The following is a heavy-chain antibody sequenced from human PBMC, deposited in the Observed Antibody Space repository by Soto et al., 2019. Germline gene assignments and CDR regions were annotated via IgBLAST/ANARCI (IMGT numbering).Heavy chain of an antibody. CDR1: GYTFTSYG. J-gene: IGHJ6*02. CDR3: ARDGIAVAGTYGMDV. V-gene: IGHV1-18*01. D-gene: IGHD6-19*01. CDR2: ISAYNGNT. Sequence: ASVKVSCKASGYTFTSYGISWVRQAPGQGLEWMGWISAYNGNTNYAQKLQGRVTMTTDTSTSTAYKELRSLRSDDTALYYCARDGIAVAGTYGMDVWGQGTTVTVSS.